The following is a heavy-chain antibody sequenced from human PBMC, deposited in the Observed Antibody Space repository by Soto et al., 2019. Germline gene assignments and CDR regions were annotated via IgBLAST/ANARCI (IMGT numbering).Heavy chain of an antibody. J-gene: IGHJ5*02. CDR3: ARAATEIAAAAPVAPLGFDP. CDR1: GGSISSSNW. V-gene: IGHV4-4*02. D-gene: IGHD6-13*01. Sequence: QVQLQESGPGLVKPSGTLSLTCAVSGGSISSSNWWSWVRQPPGKGLEWIGEIYHSGSTNYNPSLKSRVTISVDKSKNQFSLKLSSVTAADTAVYYCARAATEIAAAAPVAPLGFDPWGQGTLVTVSS. CDR2: IYHSGST.